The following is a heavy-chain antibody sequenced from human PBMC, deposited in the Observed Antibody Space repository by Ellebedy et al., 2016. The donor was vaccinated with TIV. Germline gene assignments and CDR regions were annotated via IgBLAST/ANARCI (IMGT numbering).Heavy chain of an antibody. CDR1: GYTFTGYY. CDR2: INPNSGGT. J-gene: IGHJ5*02. Sequence: AASVKVSCKASGYTFTGYYMHWVRQAPGQGLEWMGRINPNSGGTNYAQKFQGWVTMTRDTSISTAYMELSRLRSEDTAVYYCARGAGYCSGGSCYNWFDPWGQGTLVTVSS. D-gene: IGHD2-15*01. V-gene: IGHV1-2*04. CDR3: ARGAGYCSGGSCYNWFDP.